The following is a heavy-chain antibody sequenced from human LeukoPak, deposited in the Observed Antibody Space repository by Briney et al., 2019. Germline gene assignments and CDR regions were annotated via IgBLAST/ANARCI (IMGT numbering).Heavy chain of an antibody. CDR2: INPNTGGT. V-gene: IGHV1-2*02. J-gene: IGHJ4*02. CDR3: ARGGVPGQQPDY. D-gene: IGHD6-13*01. CDR1: GYTFTVHF. Sequence: VASVKLSCKTSGYTFTVHFMYWVRQAPGQGLEWMGWINPNTGGTNYAQKFQGRVTMTRDTSSSTAYMELTRLTSDGTAVYYCARGGVPGQQPDYWGPGTLVTVPS.